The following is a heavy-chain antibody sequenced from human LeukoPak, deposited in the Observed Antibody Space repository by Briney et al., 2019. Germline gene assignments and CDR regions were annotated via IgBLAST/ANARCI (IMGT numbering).Heavy chain of an antibody. V-gene: IGHV1-2*02. CDR3: ARDWVVVTAPDY. J-gene: IGHJ4*02. Sequence: ASVKVSCKASGYTFTDYYMHWVRQAPGQGLEWMGWINPNSGGTNYAQKFQGRVTMTRDTSISTAYMELSRLRSDDTAVYYCARDWVVVTAPDYWGQGTLVTVSS. CDR1: GYTFTDYY. D-gene: IGHD2-21*02. CDR2: INPNSGGT.